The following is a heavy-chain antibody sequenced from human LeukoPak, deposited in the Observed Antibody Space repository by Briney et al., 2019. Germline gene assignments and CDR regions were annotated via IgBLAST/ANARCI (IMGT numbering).Heavy chain of an antibody. D-gene: IGHD3-10*01. Sequence: ASVKVSCKASGYTFTSYGISWVRQAPGQGLEWMGRINPNSGGTNYAQKFQGRVTMTRDTSISTAYMELSRLRSDDTAVYYCARDLRYYGSGSYRYWGQGTLVTVSS. CDR2: INPNSGGT. J-gene: IGHJ4*02. CDR1: GYTFTSYG. V-gene: IGHV1-2*06. CDR3: ARDLRYYGSGSYRY.